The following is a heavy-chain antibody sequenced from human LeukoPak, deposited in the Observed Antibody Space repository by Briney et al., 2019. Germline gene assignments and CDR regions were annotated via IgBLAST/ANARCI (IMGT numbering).Heavy chain of an antibody. CDR1: GFTFSSYS. V-gene: IGHV3-21*01. Sequence: GGSLRLSCAASGFTFSSYSMNWVRQAPGKGLEWVSSISSSSYIYYADSVKGRFTISRDNVKNSLYLQMNSLRAEDTAVYYCARDADQYCSGGSCYPDYWGQGTLVTVSS. D-gene: IGHD2-15*01. J-gene: IGHJ4*02. CDR3: ARDADQYCSGGSCYPDY. CDR2: ISSSSYI.